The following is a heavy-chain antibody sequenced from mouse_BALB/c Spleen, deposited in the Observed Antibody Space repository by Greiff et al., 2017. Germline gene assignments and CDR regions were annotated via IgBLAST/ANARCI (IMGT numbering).Heavy chain of an antibody. J-gene: IGHJ4*01. Sequence: EVQLMESGGGLVQPGGSLKLSCAASGFTFSSYGMSWVRQTPDKRLELVATINSNGGSTYYPDSVKGRFTITRDNAKNTLYLQMSSLKSEDTAMYYCARDYYYGSWYYAMDYWGQGTSVTVSS. CDR1: GFTFSSYG. D-gene: IGHD1-1*01. V-gene: IGHV5-6-3*01. CDR3: ARDYYYGSWYYAMDY. CDR2: INSNGGST.